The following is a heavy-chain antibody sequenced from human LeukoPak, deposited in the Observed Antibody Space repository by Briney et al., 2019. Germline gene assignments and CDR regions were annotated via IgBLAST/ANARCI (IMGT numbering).Heavy chain of an antibody. V-gene: IGHV3-48*01. CDR2: ISSSSSTI. J-gene: IGHJ5*02. CDR3: ARFWNPGWFDP. Sequence: GGSLRLSCAASGFTFSSYAMSWVRQAPGKGLEWVSYISSSSSTIYYADSVKGRFTISRDNAKNSLYLQMNSLRAEDTAVYYCARFWNPGWFDPWGQGTLVTVSS. CDR1: GFTFSSYA. D-gene: IGHD1-1*01.